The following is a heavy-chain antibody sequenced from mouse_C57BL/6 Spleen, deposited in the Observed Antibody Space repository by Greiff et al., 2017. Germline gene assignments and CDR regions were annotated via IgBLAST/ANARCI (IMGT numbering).Heavy chain of an antibody. CDR2: IDPENGDT. V-gene: IGHV14-4*01. D-gene: IGHD2-3*01. CDR1: GFNIKDDY. J-gene: IGHJ2*01. Sequence: VQLKQSGAELVRPGASVKLSCTASGFNIKDDYMHWVKQRPEQGLEWIGWIDPENGDTEYASKFQGKATITADTSSNTAYLQLSSLTSEDTAVYYCTTWGYYEGYWGQGTTLTVSS. CDR3: TTWGYYEGY.